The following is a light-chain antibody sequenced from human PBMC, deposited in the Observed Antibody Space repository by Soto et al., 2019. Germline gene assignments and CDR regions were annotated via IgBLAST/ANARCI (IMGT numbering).Light chain of an antibody. Sequence: EIVLTQSPGTLSLSPGERATLSCRASQSVSSTYLDWYQQKPGQAPRLLIYGASSRATGIPDRFSGSGSGTDFTGTISSLETEDFAVYYCQQYESSPLTVGGGTKVEIK. CDR2: GAS. J-gene: IGKJ4*01. CDR1: QSVSSTY. CDR3: QQYESSPLT. V-gene: IGKV3-20*01.